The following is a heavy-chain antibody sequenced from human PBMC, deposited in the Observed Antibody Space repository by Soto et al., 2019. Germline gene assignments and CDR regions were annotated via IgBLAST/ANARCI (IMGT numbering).Heavy chain of an antibody. CDR3: ARVGCSSTSCYLDY. Sequence: PSETLSLTCTVSGGSISSYYWSWIRQPAGKGLEWIGRIYTSGSTNYNPSLKSRVTMSVDTSKNQFSLKLSSVTAADTAVYYCARVGCSSTSCYLDYWGQGTLVTVSS. V-gene: IGHV4-4*07. J-gene: IGHJ4*02. CDR1: GGSISSYY. CDR2: IYTSGST. D-gene: IGHD2-2*01.